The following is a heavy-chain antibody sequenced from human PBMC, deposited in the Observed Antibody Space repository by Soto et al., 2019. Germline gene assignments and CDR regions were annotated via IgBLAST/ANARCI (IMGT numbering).Heavy chain of an antibody. J-gene: IGHJ5*02. CDR3: ARDSLNYYDSSGYYYR. D-gene: IGHD3-22*01. V-gene: IGHV3-48*03. CDR2: ISSGGSTI. Sequence: GGSLRLSCVGSGFTFSTYEMQWVRQAPGKGLEWVSYISSGGSTIFYGESVKGRFTVSRDNDRSSLYLQMNSLRAEDTAVYYCARDSLNYYDSSGYYYRWGQGTLVTVSS. CDR1: GFTFSTYE.